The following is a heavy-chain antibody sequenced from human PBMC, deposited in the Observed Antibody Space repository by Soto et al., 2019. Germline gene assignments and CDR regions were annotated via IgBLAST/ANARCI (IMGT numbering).Heavy chain of an antibody. CDR3: TRVDAY. D-gene: IGHD3-9*01. V-gene: IGHV4-34*01. Sequence: PSETLSLTCAVYGGSFSGYSWGWIRQSPGKGLEWIGEITYSGNTKYNPSLKSRVTISRDTSKNQFSLNLSSVTAADTAVYYCTRVDAYWGQGTLVTVSS. CDR1: GGSFSGYS. CDR2: ITYSGNT. J-gene: IGHJ4*02.